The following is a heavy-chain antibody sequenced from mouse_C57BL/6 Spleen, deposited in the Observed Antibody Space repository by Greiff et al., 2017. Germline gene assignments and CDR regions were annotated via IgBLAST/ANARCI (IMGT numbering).Heavy chain of an antibody. V-gene: IGHV1-55*01. Sequence: VRLQQPGAELVKPGASVKMSCKASGYTFTSYWITWVKQRPGQGLEWIGDIYPGSGSTNYNEKFKSKATLTVDTSSSTAYMQLSSLTSEDSAVYYCASSGHYYGSREYFDYWGQGTTLTVSS. CDR3: ASSGHYYGSREYFDY. CDR1: GYTFTSYW. D-gene: IGHD1-1*01. J-gene: IGHJ2*01. CDR2: IYPGSGST.